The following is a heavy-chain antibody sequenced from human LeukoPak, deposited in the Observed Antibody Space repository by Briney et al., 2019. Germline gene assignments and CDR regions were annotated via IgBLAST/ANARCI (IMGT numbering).Heavy chain of an antibody. V-gene: IGHV1-69*04. Sequence: SVKVSSKPSGGTFISYAISWVRQAPGQGLEWMGRIIPILGIANYAQKFQGRVTITADKSTSTAYMELSSLRSEDTAVYYCAREPYDSSGYLDYWGQGTLVTVSS. CDR3: AREPYDSSGYLDY. J-gene: IGHJ4*02. D-gene: IGHD3-22*01. CDR1: GGTFISYA. CDR2: IIPILGIA.